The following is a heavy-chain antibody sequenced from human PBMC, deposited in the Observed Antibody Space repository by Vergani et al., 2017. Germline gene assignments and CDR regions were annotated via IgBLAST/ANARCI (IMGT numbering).Heavy chain of an antibody. Sequence: VQPVESGGGLVKPGGSLRLSCTTSGFTFSSAWMSWVRQAPGKGLEWIGSIYYSGSTYYNPSLKSRVTISVDTSKNQFSLKLSSVTAADTAVYYCARDGGEYDKDALDVWGQGTKVTVTS. V-gene: IGHV4-38-2*02. D-gene: IGHD2-21*01. CDR1: GFTFSSAW. J-gene: IGHJ3*01. CDR3: ARDGGEYDKDALDV. CDR2: IYYSGST.